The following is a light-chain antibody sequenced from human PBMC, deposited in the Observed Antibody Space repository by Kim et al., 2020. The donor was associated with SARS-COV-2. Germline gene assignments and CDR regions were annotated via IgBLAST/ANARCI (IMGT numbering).Light chain of an antibody. CDR3: QQRSNWPT. J-gene: IGKJ1*01. V-gene: IGKV3-11*01. CDR2: DAS. Sequence: ALFPGETSTLSCRASQGVSSYLAWYQQKPGQAPRLLIYDASNRATGIPARFSGSGSGTDFTLTISSLEPEDFAVYYCQQRSNWPTFGQGTKVDIK. CDR1: QGVSSY.